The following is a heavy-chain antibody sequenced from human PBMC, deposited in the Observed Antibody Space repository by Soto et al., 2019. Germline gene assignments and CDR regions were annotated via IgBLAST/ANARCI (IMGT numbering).Heavy chain of an antibody. CDR3: ERLGLNGYGMDV. Sequence: ASETLSLTCTVSGGSISSGGYYWSWIRQHPGKGLEWIGYIYYSGSTYYNPSLKSRVTISVNTSKNQFSLKLSSVTAADTAVYYCERLGLNGYGMDVWGQGTTVTVSS. J-gene: IGHJ6*02. CDR2: IYYSGST. CDR1: GGSISSGGYY. V-gene: IGHV4-31*03.